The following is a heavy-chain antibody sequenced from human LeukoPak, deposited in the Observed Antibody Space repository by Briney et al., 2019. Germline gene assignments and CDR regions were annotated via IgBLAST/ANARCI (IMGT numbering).Heavy chain of an antibody. J-gene: IGHJ5*02. V-gene: IGHV3-11*01. CDR1: GFTFSDYY. Sequence: GGSLRLSCAASGFTFSDYYMSWIRQAPGKGREWVSYISSSGSTIYYADSVKGRFTISRDNAKNSLYLQMNSLRAEDTAVYYCATRRGYSGYDFWFDPWGQGTLVTVS. CDR3: ATRRGYSGYDFWFDP. CDR2: ISSSGSTI. D-gene: IGHD5-12*01.